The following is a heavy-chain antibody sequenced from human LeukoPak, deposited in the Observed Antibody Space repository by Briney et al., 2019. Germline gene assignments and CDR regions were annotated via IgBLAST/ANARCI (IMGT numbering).Heavy chain of an antibody. Sequence: GGSLRLSCAASGFIFNSYAMSWVRQAPGKGLEWVSAISGSGATTLHADSVKGRFTISRDSSKNALYLQMNSLRAEDTAIYYCASPLGVAAAGAAAYWGQGTLVTVSS. J-gene: IGHJ4*02. CDR3: ASPLGVAAAGAAAY. D-gene: IGHD6-13*01. CDR1: GFIFNSYA. V-gene: IGHV3-23*01. CDR2: ISGSGATT.